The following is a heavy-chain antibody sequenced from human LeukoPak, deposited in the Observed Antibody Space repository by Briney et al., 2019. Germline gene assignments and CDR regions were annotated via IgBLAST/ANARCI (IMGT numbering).Heavy chain of an antibody. CDR2: IYYSGST. D-gene: IGHD3-22*01. Sequence: SETLSLTCTVSGGSISSYYWSWIRQPPGKGLEWIGYIYYSGSTNYNPSLKSRVTISVDTSKNQFSLKLSSVTAADTAVYYCARDGDSWDAFDIWGQGTMATVSS. V-gene: IGHV4-59*01. J-gene: IGHJ3*02. CDR1: GGSISSYY. CDR3: ARDGDSWDAFDI.